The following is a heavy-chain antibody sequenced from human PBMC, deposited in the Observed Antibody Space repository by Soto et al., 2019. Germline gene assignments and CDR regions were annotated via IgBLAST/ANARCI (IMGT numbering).Heavy chain of an antibody. Sequence: GESLKISCAASGFTFSSYAMSWVRQAPGKGLEWVSAISGSGGSTYYADSVKGRFTISRDNSKNTLYLQMNSLRAEDTAVYYCAKVYPLYSNIQLWGQGTLVTVSS. V-gene: IGHV3-23*01. J-gene: IGHJ4*02. CDR3: AKVYPLYSNIQL. CDR1: GFTFSSYA. CDR2: ISGSGGST. D-gene: IGHD4-4*01.